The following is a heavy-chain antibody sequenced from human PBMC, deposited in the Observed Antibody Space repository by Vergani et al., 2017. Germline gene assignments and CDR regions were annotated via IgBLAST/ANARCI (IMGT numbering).Heavy chain of an antibody. V-gene: IGHV3-7*01. CDR3: ARGGDLLLWFGLEGDKGWFDP. Sequence: EVQLVESGGGLVQPGGSLRLSCAASGFTFSSYWMSWVRQAPGKGLEWVANIKQDGSEKYYVDSVKGRFTISRDNAKNSLYLQMNSLRAEDTAVYYCARGGDLLLWFGLEGDKGWFDPWGQGTLVTVSS. CDR1: GFTFSSYW. CDR2: IKQDGSEK. J-gene: IGHJ5*02. D-gene: IGHD3-10*01.